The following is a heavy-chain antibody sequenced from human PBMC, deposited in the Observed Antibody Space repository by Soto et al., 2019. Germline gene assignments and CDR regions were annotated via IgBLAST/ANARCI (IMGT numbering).Heavy chain of an antibody. CDR3: VREAGSFGY. CDR2: NGGTSGTS. CDR1: GFTCSTYS. Sequence: GGSLRLSCAGSGFTCSTYSIDWVRPAPGKRLKWMSYNGGTSGTSCYADSVYGRFTVPRNNANNSLNPQMSTLRDQDTSVYYCVREAGSFGYWGQGTLVTASS. V-gene: IGHV3-48*02. J-gene: IGHJ4*02. D-gene: IGHD3-10*01.